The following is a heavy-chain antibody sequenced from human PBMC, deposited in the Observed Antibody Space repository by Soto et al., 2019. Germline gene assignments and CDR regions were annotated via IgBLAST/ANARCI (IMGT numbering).Heavy chain of an antibody. CDR1: GGTFSSYA. V-gene: IGHV1-69*12. CDR3: ASGSDGDYFFDF. Sequence: QVPLVQSGAEVKKPGSSVKVSCKASGGTFSSYAIGWVRQAPGQGLEWMGGIIPMFAIANYAQNFQGRVTITADESTSTAYMELSSLRSEDTAVYYCASGSDGDYFFDFWGQGILVTVSS. CDR2: IIPMFAIA. J-gene: IGHJ4*02. D-gene: IGHD4-17*01.